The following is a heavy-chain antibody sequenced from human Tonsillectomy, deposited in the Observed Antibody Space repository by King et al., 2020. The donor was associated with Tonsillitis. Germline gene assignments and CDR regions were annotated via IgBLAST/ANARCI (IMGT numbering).Heavy chain of an antibody. J-gene: IGHJ6*02. CDR2: IWYDGSNK. D-gene: IGHD3-10*01. CDR1: VFTFSSYG. Sequence: VQLVESGGGVVQPGRSLRLSCAASVFTFSSYGMHWVRQAPGKGLEWVAVIWYDGSNKYYADSVKGRFTISRDNSKNTLYLQMNSLRAEDTAVYYCATRRWYMVRGYYYYGMDVWGQGTTVTVSS. CDR3: ATRRWYMVRGYYYYGMDV. V-gene: IGHV3-33*01.